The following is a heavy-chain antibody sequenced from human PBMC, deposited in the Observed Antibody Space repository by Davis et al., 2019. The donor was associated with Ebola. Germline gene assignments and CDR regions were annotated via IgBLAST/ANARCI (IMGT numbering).Heavy chain of an antibody. J-gene: IGHJ2*01. D-gene: IGHD3-22*01. V-gene: IGHV4-4*02. CDR3: ARSVFYDSTGYFVHWYYNL. CDR2: ISHRGRT. Sequence: GSLRLSCAVSGDSITSGNWWSWLRQSPGKGLEWIAEISHRGRTKFNPSLQRRVTISVDTSKNHFSLSLSSVTAADTAIYYCARSVFYDSTGYFVHWYYNLWGRGTLVTVSS. CDR1: GDSITSGNW.